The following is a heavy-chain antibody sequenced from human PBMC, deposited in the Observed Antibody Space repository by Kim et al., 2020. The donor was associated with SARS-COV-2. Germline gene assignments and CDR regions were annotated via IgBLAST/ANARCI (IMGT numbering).Heavy chain of an antibody. CDR3: ARGGYSSSYYH. CDR2: T. Sequence: TSYNPSLKSRGTISVDTSKNQFALKLSSVTAADTAVYYCARGGYSSSYYHWGQGTLVTVSS. J-gene: IGHJ5*02. D-gene: IGHD6-6*01. V-gene: IGHV4-59*09.